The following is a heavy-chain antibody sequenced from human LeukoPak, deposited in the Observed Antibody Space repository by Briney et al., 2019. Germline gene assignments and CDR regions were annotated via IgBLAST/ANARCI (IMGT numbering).Heavy chain of an antibody. D-gene: IGHD1-14*01. Sequence: GESLRLSCAASGFTFSAYWMTWVRQAPGKGLEWVANINEDGGLKYYVDSVKGRFTISRDNTNNSLYLQMNSLRAEDTAVYYCARDLFVTKYYFDYWGQGTLVTVSS. V-gene: IGHV3-7*03. CDR2: INEDGGLK. J-gene: IGHJ4*02. CDR1: GFTFSAYW. CDR3: ARDLFVTKYYFDY.